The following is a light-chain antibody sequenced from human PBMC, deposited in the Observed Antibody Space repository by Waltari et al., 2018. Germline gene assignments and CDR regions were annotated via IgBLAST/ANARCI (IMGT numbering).Light chain of an antibody. CDR1: QSVSSN. J-gene: IGKJ3*01. Sequence: EIVMTQSPATLSVSPGERATLPCRASQSVSSNLVWYQQKPGQAPRLLIYDASTRATGIPARFSGSGSGTEFTLTISSLQSEDLAVYHCQQYNNWPRVFGPGTKVDIK. CDR3: QQYNNWPRV. CDR2: DAS. V-gene: IGKV3-15*01.